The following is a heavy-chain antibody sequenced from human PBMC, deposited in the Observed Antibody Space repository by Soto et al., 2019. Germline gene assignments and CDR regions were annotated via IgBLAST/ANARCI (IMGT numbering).Heavy chain of an antibody. Sequence: SETLSLTCTVSGGSVSSGSYYWSWIRQPPGKGPEWIGYIYYSGSTNYNPSLKSRVTISVDTSKNQFSLKLSSVTAADTAVYYCARDGDYYHSSAYYPSGFDPWGQETLVTVSS. CDR3: ARDGDYYHSSAYYPSGFDP. CDR1: GGSVSSGSYY. J-gene: IGHJ5*02. CDR2: IYYSGST. D-gene: IGHD3-22*01. V-gene: IGHV4-61*01.